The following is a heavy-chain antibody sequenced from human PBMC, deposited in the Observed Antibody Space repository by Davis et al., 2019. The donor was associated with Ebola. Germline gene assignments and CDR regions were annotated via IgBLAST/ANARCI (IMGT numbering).Heavy chain of an antibody. J-gene: IGHJ4*02. Sequence: PSETLSLTCTVSGGSISSSSYYWSWIRQPPGKGLEWIGEISESGDTNYTPSLESRVTISIDTSNNHFSLKVSSVTAADTAVYYCARGAKNWGHDYWGQGTLVTVSS. D-gene: IGHD7-27*01. V-gene: IGHV4-39*02. CDR1: GGSISSSSYY. CDR3: ARGAKNWGHDY. CDR2: ISESGDT.